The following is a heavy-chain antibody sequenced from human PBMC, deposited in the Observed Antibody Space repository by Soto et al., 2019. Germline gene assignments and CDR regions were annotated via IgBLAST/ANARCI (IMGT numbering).Heavy chain of an antibody. Sequence: QVQLVESGGGVVQPGRSLRLSCAASGFTFSSYGMHWVRQAPGKGLEWVAVIWYVGSNKYYADSVKGRFTISRDNSKNTLYLQMNSLRAEDTAVYYCARAPYSSSWYGYYYYGMDVWGQGTTVTVSS. V-gene: IGHV3-33*01. D-gene: IGHD6-13*01. J-gene: IGHJ6*02. CDR3: ARAPYSSSWYGYYYYGMDV. CDR1: GFTFSSYG. CDR2: IWYVGSNK.